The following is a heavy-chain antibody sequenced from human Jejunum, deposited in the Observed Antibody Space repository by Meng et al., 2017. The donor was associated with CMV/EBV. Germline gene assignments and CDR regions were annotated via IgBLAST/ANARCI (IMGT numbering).Heavy chain of an antibody. CDR3: ARDMQGSYGSLNWFDP. D-gene: IGHD5-18*01. Sequence: SITSYDYYWSWLRQPPGKDLEWIGYIYYTGRTYSNPSLKSRVTISRDISKNQFSLKLTSVTAADTAVYYCARDMQGSYGSLNWFDPWGPGTLVTVSS. CDR2: IYYTGRT. CDR1: SITSYDYY. V-gene: IGHV4-30-4*08. J-gene: IGHJ5*02.